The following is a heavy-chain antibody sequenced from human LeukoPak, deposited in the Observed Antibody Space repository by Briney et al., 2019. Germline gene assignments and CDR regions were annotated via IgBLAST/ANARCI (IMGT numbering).Heavy chain of an antibody. CDR2: IYSSGST. J-gene: IGHJ4*02. CDR3: AREVSARDGSLGRPFDY. V-gene: IGHV4-4*07. D-gene: IGHD3-10*01. Sequence: SETLSLTCTVSGGSTTDYFWSWIRQPAGNGLEWIGRIYSSGSTNYNASLKSRVTMSVDTSKNQFSLKLSSVTAADTAVYYCAREVSARDGSLGRPFDYWGQGTLVTVSS. CDR1: GGSTTDYF.